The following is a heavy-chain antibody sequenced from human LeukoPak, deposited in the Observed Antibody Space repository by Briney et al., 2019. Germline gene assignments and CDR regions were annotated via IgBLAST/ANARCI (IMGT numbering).Heavy chain of an antibody. CDR2: VNPNSGDT. CDR1: GYTFTGYY. J-gene: IGHJ5*01. D-gene: IGHD1-26*01. CDR3: ARASGSYWWFDS. V-gene: IGHV1-2*02. Sequence: ASVKVSCKASGYTFTGYYLHWVRQAPGQGLEWMGCVNPNSGDTNYAQKFQGSVTMTRDTSISTDYMELSRLRSDDTAVYYCARASGSYWWFDSGGQGTLVTVSS.